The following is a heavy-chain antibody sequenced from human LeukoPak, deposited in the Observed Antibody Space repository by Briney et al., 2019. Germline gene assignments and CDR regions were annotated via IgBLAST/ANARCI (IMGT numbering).Heavy chain of an antibody. V-gene: IGHV3-64*01. J-gene: IGHJ6*02. CDR3: ARVSRAQGGMDV. CDR1: GFTFSNYA. Sequence: GGPLRLSCTASGFTFSNYALHWVRRAPGKGLEYVSAISSNGGSTYYTSSVKGRFTISRDNSKNTLHLQMGSLRPEDMAVYYCARVSRAQGGMDVWGQGTTVTVSS. CDR2: ISSNGGST.